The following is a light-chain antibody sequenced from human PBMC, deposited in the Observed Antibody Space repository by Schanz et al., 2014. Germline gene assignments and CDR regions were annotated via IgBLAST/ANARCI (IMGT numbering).Light chain of an antibody. J-gene: IGLJ2*01. CDR2: SNN. Sequence: QSVLTQPPSASGTPGQRVTISCSGSSSNIGSNTVNWYQQLPGTAPKLLIYSNNQRPSGVPDRFSGSKSGTTASLAITGLQAEDEGDYYCQSYDSSLSGHVVFGGGTKVTVL. CDR1: SSNIGSNT. CDR3: QSYDSSLSGHVV. V-gene: IGLV1-44*01.